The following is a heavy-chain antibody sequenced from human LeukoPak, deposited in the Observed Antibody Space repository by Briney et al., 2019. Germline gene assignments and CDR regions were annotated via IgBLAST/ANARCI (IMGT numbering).Heavy chain of an antibody. CDR3: AKGRGGLLWFGESHFDY. CDR2: IRSDCSTI. CDR1: GFTFSSYG. J-gene: IGHJ4*02. V-gene: IGHV3-48*04. D-gene: IGHD3-10*01. Sequence: GGSLRLSCAASGFTFSSYGMNWVRQAPGKGLEWVSYIRSDCSTISYADSVKGRFTISRDNVKNSLYLQMNSLRAEDTALYYCAKGRGGLLWFGESHFDYWGQGTLVTVSS.